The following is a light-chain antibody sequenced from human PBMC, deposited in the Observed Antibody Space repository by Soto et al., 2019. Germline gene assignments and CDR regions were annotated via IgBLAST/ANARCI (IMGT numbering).Light chain of an antibody. CDR1: QSVSSSY. CDR2: GAS. J-gene: IGKJ4*01. CDR3: QQYGSSPLT. V-gene: IGKV3-20*01. Sequence: EIVLTQSPGTLSLSPGDRATLSCRASQSVSSSYLAWYQQKPGQAPRLLIYGASSRATGIPDRFSCSGSGTDFTLTISRLEPEDIAVYYCQQYGSSPLTFGGGTKVDIK.